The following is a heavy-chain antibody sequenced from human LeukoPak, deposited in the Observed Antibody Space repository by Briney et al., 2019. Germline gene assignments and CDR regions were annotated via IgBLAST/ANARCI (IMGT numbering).Heavy chain of an antibody. V-gene: IGHV3-7*01. CDR3: ARDYAYDYVWGSYRFATGTFDY. D-gene: IGHD3-16*02. J-gene: IGHJ4*02. Sequence: KYYVDSVKGRFTISRDNAKNSLYLQMNSLRAEDTAVYYCARDYAYDYVWGSYRFATGTFDYWGQGTLVTVSS. CDR2: K.